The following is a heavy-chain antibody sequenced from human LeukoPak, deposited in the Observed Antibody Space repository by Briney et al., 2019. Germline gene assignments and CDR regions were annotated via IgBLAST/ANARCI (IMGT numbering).Heavy chain of an antibody. J-gene: IGHJ4*02. Sequence: PSETLSLTCTVSGGSISSYYWSWIRQPPGKGLEWIGYIYYSGSTNYNPSLKSRVTISVDTSKNQFSLKLSSVTAADTAVYYCARLVVGRQLGGGFDYWGQGTLVTVSS. CDR1: GGSISSYY. CDR3: ARLVVGRQLGGGFDY. CDR2: IYYSGST. V-gene: IGHV4-59*01. D-gene: IGHD6-6*01.